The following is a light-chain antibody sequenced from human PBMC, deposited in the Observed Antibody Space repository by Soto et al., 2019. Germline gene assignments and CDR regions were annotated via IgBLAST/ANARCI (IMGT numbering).Light chain of an antibody. CDR2: GAS. CDR1: QSVSSSY. J-gene: IGKJ1*01. Sequence: EIVLTQSPGTLSLSPWERATLSCRASQSVSSSYLAWHQQKPGQAPRLLIYGASNRATGIPDRFSGSGSGTDFTLTISRLEPEDFAVYYCQQYGSSGTFGQGTKVDIK. CDR3: QQYGSSGT. V-gene: IGKV3-20*01.